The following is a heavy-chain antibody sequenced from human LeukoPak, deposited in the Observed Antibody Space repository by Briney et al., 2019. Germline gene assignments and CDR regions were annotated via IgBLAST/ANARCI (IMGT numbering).Heavy chain of an antibody. J-gene: IGHJ4*02. Sequence: SETLSLTCTVSGGSISGYYWSWIRQPPGKGLEWIGYIHYSGLTNSNPSLKSRVIISVDTSKNQFSLKLTSVTAADTAVYYCARDRGGYTYSHDYWGQGTLVTVSS. V-gene: IGHV4-59*12. D-gene: IGHD5-18*01. CDR3: ARDRGGYTYSHDY. CDR1: GGSISGYY. CDR2: IHYSGLT.